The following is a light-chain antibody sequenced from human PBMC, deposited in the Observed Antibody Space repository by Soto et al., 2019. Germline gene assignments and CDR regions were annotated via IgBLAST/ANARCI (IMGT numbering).Light chain of an antibody. CDR3: ASYTTTSTLWV. J-gene: IGLJ3*02. V-gene: IGLV2-14*01. CDR2: EVN. Sequence: QSALTQLASVSGSPGQSITISCTGTSSDVGGYNHVSWYQHHPGKAPKVIIFEVNNRPSGISNRFSGSKSGNTASLTISGLQAEDEADYYCASYTTTSTLWVFGGGTKLTVL. CDR1: SSDVGGYNH.